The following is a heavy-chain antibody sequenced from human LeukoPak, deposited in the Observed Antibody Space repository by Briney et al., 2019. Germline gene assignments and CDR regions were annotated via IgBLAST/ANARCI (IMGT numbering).Heavy chain of an antibody. CDR3: ARGRTTYDYVWGSYRPPDY. Sequence: SETLSLTCAVYGGSFSGYYWNWIRQPPGKGLEWIGEINHRGSTNYNPSLKSRVSISVDTSKNQFSLKLSSVTAADTAVYYCARGRTTYDYVWGSYRPPDYRGQGTLVTVSS. V-gene: IGHV4-34*01. J-gene: IGHJ4*02. CDR2: INHRGST. CDR1: GGSFSGYY. D-gene: IGHD3-16*02.